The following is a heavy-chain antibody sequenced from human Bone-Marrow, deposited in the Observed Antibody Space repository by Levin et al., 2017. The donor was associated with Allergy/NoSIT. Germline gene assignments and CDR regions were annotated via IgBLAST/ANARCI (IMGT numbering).Heavy chain of an antibody. CDR2: IYYSGST. D-gene: IGHD2-8*01. CDR3: ARAEWQPSRHYCDY. Sequence: SQTLSLTCTVFGGSVSSGSYYWSWIRQPPGKGLEWIGYIYYSGSTNYNPSLKSRVTISVDTSKNQFSLKLSSVTAADTAVYYGARAEWQPSRHYCDYWGQGTLVTVSS. J-gene: IGHJ4*02. V-gene: IGHV4-61*01. CDR1: GGSVSSGSYY.